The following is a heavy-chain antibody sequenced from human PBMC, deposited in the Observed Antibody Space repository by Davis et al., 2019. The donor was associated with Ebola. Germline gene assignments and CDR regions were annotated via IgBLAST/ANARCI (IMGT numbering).Heavy chain of an antibody. CDR2: IYPGDSDT. J-gene: IGHJ4*02. CDR3: ARQPIYSSTWMFDY. CDR1: GYSFTSYW. Sequence: KVSCKGSGYSFTSYWISWVRQMPGKGLEWMGIIYPGDSDTNYSPSFQGHVTISADKSISTAYLQWSSLKASDTAMYYCARQPIYSSTWMFDYWGQGTLVTVSS. D-gene: IGHD6-13*01. V-gene: IGHV5-51*01.